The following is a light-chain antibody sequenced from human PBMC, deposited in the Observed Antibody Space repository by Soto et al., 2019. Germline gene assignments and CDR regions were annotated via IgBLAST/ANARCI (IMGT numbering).Light chain of an antibody. CDR3: QHRGNWPLT. J-gene: IGKJ4*01. Sequence: EIVLTQSPVTLSLSPGERATLSCRVSQSVSRSLAWYQQKPGQAPRLLVYDASNRATGIPARFGGSGSGTDFTLTISSLEPEDFAVYFCQHRGNWPLTFGGGTKVEIK. CDR1: QSVSRS. CDR2: DAS. V-gene: IGKV3-11*01.